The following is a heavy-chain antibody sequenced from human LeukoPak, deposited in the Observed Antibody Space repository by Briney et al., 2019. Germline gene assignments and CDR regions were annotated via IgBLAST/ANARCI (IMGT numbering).Heavy chain of an antibody. CDR1: GDSFTSYW. J-gene: IGHJ4*02. CDR3: ARRVGATREIDY. D-gene: IGHD1-26*01. V-gene: IGHV5-51*01. Sequence: GESLKISCKGAGDSFTSYWLGWVREMPRKGLEWMGIIYPGDSDTRYTPSFQSQVTLSADKSISTAYLQWSSLQASAPAMYHCARRVGATREIDYWGQGTLVTVSS. CDR2: IYPGDSDT.